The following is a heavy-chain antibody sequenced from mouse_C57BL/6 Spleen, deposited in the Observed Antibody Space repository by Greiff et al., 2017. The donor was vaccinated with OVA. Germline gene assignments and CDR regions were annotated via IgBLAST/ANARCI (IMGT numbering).Heavy chain of an antibody. CDR3: ARHEEKASAMDY. D-gene: IGHD6-1*01. CDR2: FYPGSGSI. Sequence: VKVVESGAELVKPGASVKLSCKASGYTFTEYTIHWVKQRSGQGLEWIGWFYPGSGSIKYNEKFKDKATLTADKSSSTVYMELSRLTSEDSAVYFCARHEEKASAMDYWGQGTSVTVSS. CDR1: GYTFTEYT. J-gene: IGHJ4*01. V-gene: IGHV1-62-2*01.